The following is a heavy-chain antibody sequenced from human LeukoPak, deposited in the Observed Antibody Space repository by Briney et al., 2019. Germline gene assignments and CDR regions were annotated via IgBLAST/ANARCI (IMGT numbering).Heavy chain of an antibody. CDR2: IHTSGST. J-gene: IGHJ4*02. Sequence: SETLSLTCTVSGGSLSSYYWNWVRQPAGKGLEWIGRIHTSGSTNYNPSLTSRVTMSVAPSKNKFSLKLSSVTAADTAVYYCARVICSGGSCRFDYWGQGTPVTVSS. D-gene: IGHD2-15*01. CDR3: ARVICSGGSCRFDY. V-gene: IGHV4-4*07. CDR1: GGSLSSYY.